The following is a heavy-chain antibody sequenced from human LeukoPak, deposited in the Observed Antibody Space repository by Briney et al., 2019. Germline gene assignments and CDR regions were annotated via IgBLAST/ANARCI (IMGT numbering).Heavy chain of an antibody. Sequence: GGSLRLSCAASGFTFSSYSMNWVRQAPGKGLEWVSYISSSGSTIFYADSVKGRFTISRDNAKNSLYLQMNSLRAEDTAVYYCARDRGSYGYYYGMDVWGQGTTVTVSS. CDR1: GFTFSSYS. CDR3: ARDRGSYGYYYGMDV. V-gene: IGHV3-48*01. CDR2: ISSSGSTI. J-gene: IGHJ6*02. D-gene: IGHD3-16*01.